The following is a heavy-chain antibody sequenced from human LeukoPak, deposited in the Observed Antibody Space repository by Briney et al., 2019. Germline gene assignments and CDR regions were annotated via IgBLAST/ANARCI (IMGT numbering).Heavy chain of an antibody. J-gene: IGHJ6*02. Sequence: GGSLRLSCAASGFTFSSYWIHWVRQAPGKGLVWVSRINSDGSSTSYADSVKGRFTISRDNAKNTLYLQMNSLRAEDTAVYYCARSRYYDFWSGYGYYYYGMDVWGQGTTVTVS. V-gene: IGHV3-74*01. D-gene: IGHD3-3*01. CDR2: INSDGSST. CDR1: GFTFSSYW. CDR3: ARSRYYDFWSGYGYYYYGMDV.